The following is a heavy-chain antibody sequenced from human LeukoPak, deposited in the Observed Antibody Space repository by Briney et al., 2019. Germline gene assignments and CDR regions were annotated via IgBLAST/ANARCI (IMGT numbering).Heavy chain of an antibody. CDR2: INPNSGGT. CDR3: ARDREYYGSGSSWFDP. V-gene: IGHV1-2*02. D-gene: IGHD3-10*01. J-gene: IGHJ5*02. CDR1: RYTFIGCY. Sequence: GASVKVSCKASRYTFIGCYMHWVRQAPGQGLEWMGWINPNSGGTNYAQKFQGRVTMTRDTSISTAYMELSRLRSDDTAVYYCARDREYYGSGSSWFDPWGQGTLVTVSS.